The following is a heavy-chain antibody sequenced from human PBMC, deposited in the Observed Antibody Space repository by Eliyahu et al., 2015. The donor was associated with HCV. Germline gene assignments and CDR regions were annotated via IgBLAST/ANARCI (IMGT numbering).Heavy chain of an antibody. CDR1: GFXFXSYG. V-gene: IGHV3-30*02. CDR3: ARRATGSSWYILEY. D-gene: IGHD6-13*01. J-gene: IGHJ4*02. CDR2: IRYDGSNK. Sequence: QVQLVESGGGVVQPGGSXRLSCAASGFXFXSYGMHWVRQAPGKGLEWVAFIRYDGSNKYYVDSVKGRFTISRDNSKNTVSLQMNSLRAEDTAVYYCARRATGSSWYILEYWGQGTLVTVSS.